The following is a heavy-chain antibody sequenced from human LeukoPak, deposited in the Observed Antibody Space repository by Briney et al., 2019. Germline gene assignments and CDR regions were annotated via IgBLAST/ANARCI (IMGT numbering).Heavy chain of an antibody. J-gene: IGHJ4*02. D-gene: IGHD3-22*01. CDR2: IGGSGGAI. CDR3: AGGIYYDSSGYYDY. Sequence: GGSLRLSCGASGFTFSRYAMSWVRQAPGKGLQWVSEIGGSGGAIYYADSVKGRFTISRDNSKNTLYLQMNSLRAEDTAVYYCAGGIYYDSSGYYDYWGQGTLVTVSS. V-gene: IGHV3-23*01. CDR1: GFTFSRYA.